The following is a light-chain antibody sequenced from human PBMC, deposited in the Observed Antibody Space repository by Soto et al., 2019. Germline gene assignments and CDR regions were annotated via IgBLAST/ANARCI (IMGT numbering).Light chain of an antibody. Sequence: AIQMTKSPASLSAYVGDRVTITCRASQDISDDVGWYQQTPGKAPKLLISGASRLQSGVPSRFSGSGSGAAFTLTITSLRPEDSATYYCLQNQNYPRTFGQGTKVDNK. V-gene: IGKV1-6*01. CDR3: LQNQNYPRT. CDR2: GAS. J-gene: IGKJ1*01. CDR1: QDISDD.